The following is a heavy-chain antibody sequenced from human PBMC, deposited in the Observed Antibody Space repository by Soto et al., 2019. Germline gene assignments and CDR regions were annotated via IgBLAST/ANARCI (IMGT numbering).Heavy chain of an antibody. CDR3: ARDRAAMVRGDPNYYYYYGMDV. CDR2: INHSGST. CDR1: GGSFSGYY. V-gene: IGHV4-34*01. D-gene: IGHD3-10*01. J-gene: IGHJ6*02. Sequence: SETLSLTCAVYGGSFSGYYWSWIRQPPGKGLEWIGEINHSGSTNYNPSLKSRVTISVDTSKDQFSLKLSSVTAADTAVYYCARDRAAMVRGDPNYYYYYGMDVWGQGTTVTVSS.